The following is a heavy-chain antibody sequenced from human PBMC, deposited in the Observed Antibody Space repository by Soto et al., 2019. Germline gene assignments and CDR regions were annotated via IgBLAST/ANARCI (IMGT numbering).Heavy chain of an antibody. Sequence: GGSLRLSCAASGFTFSSYSMNWVRQAPGKGLEWVSSISSSSSYIYYADSVKGRFTISRDNAKNSLYLQMNSLRAEDTAVYYCARNKVGAATHQFDPWGQGTLVTVSS. CDR3: ARNKVGAATHQFDP. CDR1: GFTFSSYS. D-gene: IGHD2-15*01. CDR2: ISSSSSYI. V-gene: IGHV3-21*01. J-gene: IGHJ5*02.